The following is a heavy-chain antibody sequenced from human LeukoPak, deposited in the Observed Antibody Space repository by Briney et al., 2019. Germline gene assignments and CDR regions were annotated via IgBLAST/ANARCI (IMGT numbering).Heavy chain of an antibody. CDR3: ARDLSTNYYFDY. CDR1: GGSISTYY. V-gene: IGHV4-59*12. Sequence: SETLSLTCTVSGGSISTYYWSWIRQPPGKGLEWIGSIYYSGSTYYNPSLKSRVTISVDTSKNQFSLKLSSVTAADMAVYYCARDLSTNYYFDYWGQGTLVTVSS. J-gene: IGHJ4*02. CDR2: IYYSGST. D-gene: IGHD5/OR15-5a*01.